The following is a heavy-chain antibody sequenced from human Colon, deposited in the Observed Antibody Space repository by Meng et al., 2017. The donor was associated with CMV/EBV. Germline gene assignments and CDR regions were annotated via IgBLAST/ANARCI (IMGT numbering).Heavy chain of an antibody. CDR1: GGTFSSYT. D-gene: IGHD1-26*01. CDR2: IIPILGKA. J-gene: IGHJ6*02. CDR3: AISGWELLSYYYYGMDV. Sequence: SVKVSCKASGGTFSSYTISWVRQAPGQGLEWMGRIIPILGKANYAQKFQGRVTITADKSTSTAYMELSSLRSEDTAVYYCAISGWELLSYYYYGMDVWGQGTTVTVSS. V-gene: IGHV1-69*02.